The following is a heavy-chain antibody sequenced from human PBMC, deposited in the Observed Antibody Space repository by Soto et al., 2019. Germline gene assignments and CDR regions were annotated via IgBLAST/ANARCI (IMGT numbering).Heavy chain of an antibody. D-gene: IGHD3-22*01. Sequence: ASVKVSCKASGYTFTSYGISWVRQAPGQGLEWMGWISAYNGNTNYAQKLQGRVTMTTDTSTSTAYMELRSLRSDDTAVYYCARDYYDSSGGDYYYYYGMDVWGQGTRVNGAS. J-gene: IGHJ6*02. CDR1: GYTFTSYG. CDR3: ARDYYDSSGGDYYYYYGMDV. V-gene: IGHV1-18*01. CDR2: ISAYNGNT.